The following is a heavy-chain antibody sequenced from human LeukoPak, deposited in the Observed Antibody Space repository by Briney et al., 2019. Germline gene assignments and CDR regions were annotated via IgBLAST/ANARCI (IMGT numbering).Heavy chain of an antibody. CDR2: INPTSGAT. J-gene: IGHJ2*01. CDR3: ARDPQDWCFDL. V-gene: IGHV1-2*02. CDR1: GYTFTVYY. Sequence: GASVKVSCKPSGYTFTVYYIHWVRQAPRQGLEWMGWINPTSGATNYAQKFQGRVTMTRDTSISTAYMELSRLRSDDTAVYYCARDPQDWCFDLWGRGTLVTVSS.